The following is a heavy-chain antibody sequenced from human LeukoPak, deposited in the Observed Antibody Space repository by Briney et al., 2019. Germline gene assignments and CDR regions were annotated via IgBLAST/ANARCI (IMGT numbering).Heavy chain of an antibody. CDR3: AKNGGPHGMDV. CDR2: IKHDGSET. Sequence: GGSLRLSCAASGFTFSTYSMNWVRQAPGKGLEWVANIKHDGSETNYVDSVKGRFTISRDNAKNSLHLQMNSLRVEDTAVYYCAKNGGPHGMDVWGQGTTVTVSS. V-gene: IGHV3-7*02. D-gene: IGHD3-16*01. J-gene: IGHJ6*02. CDR1: GFTFSTYS.